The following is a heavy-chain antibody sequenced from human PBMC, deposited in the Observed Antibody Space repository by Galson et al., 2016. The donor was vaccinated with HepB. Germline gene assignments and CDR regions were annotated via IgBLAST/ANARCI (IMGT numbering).Heavy chain of an antibody. J-gene: IGHJ4*02. Sequence: SLRLSCAASGFPFSTFPMHWVRQAPGRGLEWLSYISYDGSYKFYTESVKGRFTIARDNSKATLYLQMNSLTTEDTAMYYCAREAKHLSFDYWGQGTLVTVSS. CDR1: GFPFSTFP. CDR2: ISYDGSYK. V-gene: IGHV3-30*04. CDR3: AREAKHLSFDY. D-gene: IGHD5/OR15-5a*01.